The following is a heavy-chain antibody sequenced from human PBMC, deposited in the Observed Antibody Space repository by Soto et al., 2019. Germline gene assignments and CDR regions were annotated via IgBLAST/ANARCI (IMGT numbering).Heavy chain of an antibody. CDR3: ARSIVVVTALDY. Sequence: QVQLVQSGAEEKKLGASVKVSCKASGYTFTSYAMHWERLAPGKWLEWTGWITAGNGNTKYSQKFQGRVTITRDTSASTAYMELSSLRSEDTAVYYCARSIVVVTALDYWGQGTLVTVSS. V-gene: IGHV1-3*05. D-gene: IGHD2-21*02. J-gene: IGHJ4*02. CDR1: GYTFTSYA. CDR2: ITAGNGNT.